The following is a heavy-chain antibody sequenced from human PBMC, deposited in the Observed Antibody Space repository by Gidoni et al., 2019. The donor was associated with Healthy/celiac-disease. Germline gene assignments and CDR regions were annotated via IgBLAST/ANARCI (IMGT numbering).Heavy chain of an antibody. J-gene: IGHJ4*02. V-gene: IGHV3-33*01. CDR1: GFPFSSYG. CDR2: IWYDGSNK. D-gene: IGHD6-13*01. CDR3: ARDLSPGIAAAELPDY. Sequence: QVQLVESGGGVVQPGRSLRLSCAASGFPFSSYGMHWVRQAPGKGLEWVAVIWYDGSNKYYADSVKGRFTISRDISKNTLYLQMNSLRAEDTAVYYCARDLSPGIAAAELPDYWGQGTLVTVSS.